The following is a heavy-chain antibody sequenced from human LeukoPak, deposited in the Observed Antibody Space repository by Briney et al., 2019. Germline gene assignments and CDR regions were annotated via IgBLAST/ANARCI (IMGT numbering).Heavy chain of an antibody. CDR2: ISGYNGNT. CDR3: ARGPTYYYDTSGYYSSSPFDY. J-gene: IGHJ4*02. Sequence: GASVKVSCKASGYSFTSYGVTWVRQAPGQGLEWMGWISGYNGNTKYAQKLQGRVTMTTDTSTSTAYMELRSLRSDDTAVYYCARGPTYYYDTSGYYSSSPFDYWGQGTLVTVSS. D-gene: IGHD3-22*01. V-gene: IGHV1-18*01. CDR1: GYSFTSYG.